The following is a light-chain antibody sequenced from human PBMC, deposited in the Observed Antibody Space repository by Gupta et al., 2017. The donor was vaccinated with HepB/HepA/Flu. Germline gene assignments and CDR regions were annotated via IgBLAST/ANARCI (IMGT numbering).Light chain of an antibody. CDR1: SSDVGNYNL. J-gene: IGLJ1*01. CDR3: CFYADSSTSRYV. CDR2: VCR. Sequence: QSALTQPAPVSGSPGQSITISCTGTSSDVGNYNLVSCYQKHPGTDQTLRMEVCRKRPSAVSNRFSFSNSGNNDSPTLTGRQAKDEAEDDCCFYADSSTSRYVFGTGTKVTVL. V-gene: IGLV2-23*01.